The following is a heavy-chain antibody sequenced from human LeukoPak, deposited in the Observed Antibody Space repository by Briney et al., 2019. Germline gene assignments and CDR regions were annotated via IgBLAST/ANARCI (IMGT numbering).Heavy chain of an antibody. V-gene: IGHV4-34*01. CDR3: ARVVTMVRGVIMHFDY. CDR1: GGSFSNYY. D-gene: IGHD3-10*01. CDR2: ITHSGST. Sequence: PSETLSLTCAVYGGSFSNYYWSWIRQSPGKGLEWIGEITHSGSTYYNPSLKSRVTISVDTSKNQFSLKLSSVTAADTAVYYCARVVTMVRGVIMHFDYWGQGTLVTVSS. J-gene: IGHJ4*02.